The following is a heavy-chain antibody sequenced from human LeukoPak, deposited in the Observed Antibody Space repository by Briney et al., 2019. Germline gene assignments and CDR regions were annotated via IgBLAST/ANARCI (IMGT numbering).Heavy chain of an antibody. CDR2: INTDGTTT. CDR3: ARPSGTYPWFDP. V-gene: IGHV3-74*01. J-gene: IGHJ5*02. Sequence: GGSLRLTCAASGFTFSSYWMHWVRQPPGKGLVWVSRINTDGTTTSYADSVKGRFTISRDNAKNTLYLQMNSLRAADTAVYYCARPSGTYPWFDPWGQGNLVTVSS. D-gene: IGHD1-26*01. CDR1: GFTFSSYW.